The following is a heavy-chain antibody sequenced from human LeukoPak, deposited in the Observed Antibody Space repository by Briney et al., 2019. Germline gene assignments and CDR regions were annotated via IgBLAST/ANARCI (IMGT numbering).Heavy chain of an antibody. J-gene: IGHJ4*02. Sequence: TGGSLRLSCAASGFTFSSFGMHWVRQAPGKGLEWVAVISYDGTNKYYADSVKGRFTISRDNSKNTLYLQMNSLRAEDTAVYYCARDPQRYYYDSSGYPDYWGQGTLVTVSS. D-gene: IGHD3-22*01. V-gene: IGHV3-30*03. CDR3: ARDPQRYYYDSSGYPDY. CDR2: ISYDGTNK. CDR1: GFTFSSFG.